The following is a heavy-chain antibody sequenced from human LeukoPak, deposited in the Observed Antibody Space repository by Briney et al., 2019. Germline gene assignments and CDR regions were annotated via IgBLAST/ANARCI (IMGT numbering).Heavy chain of an antibody. J-gene: IGHJ4*02. CDR3: ARDPFDRVLEARGPLDY. D-gene: IGHD6-6*01. CDR2: ISYDGSNK. V-gene: IGHV3-30-3*01. CDR1: GFTFSSYA. Sequence: GGSLRLSCAASGFTFSSYAMHWVRQAPGKGLEWVAVISYDGSNKYYADSVKGRFTISRDNSKNTLYLQMNSLRAEDTAVYYCARDPFDRVLEARGPLDYWGQGTLVTVSS.